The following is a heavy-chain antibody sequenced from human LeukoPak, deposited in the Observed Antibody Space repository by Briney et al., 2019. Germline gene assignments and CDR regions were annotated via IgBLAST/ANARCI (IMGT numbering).Heavy chain of an antibody. CDR1: GYTFTSYG. Sequence: ASVKVSCKASGYTFTSYGISWVRQAPGQGLEWMGWISAYNGNTNYAKKLQGRVTMTTDTSTSTAYMELRSLRSDDPAVYYCARAPRSGDYGDYWGQGTLVTVSS. J-gene: IGHJ4*02. V-gene: IGHV1-18*01. CDR2: ISAYNGNT. D-gene: IGHD4-17*01. CDR3: ARAPRSGDYGDY.